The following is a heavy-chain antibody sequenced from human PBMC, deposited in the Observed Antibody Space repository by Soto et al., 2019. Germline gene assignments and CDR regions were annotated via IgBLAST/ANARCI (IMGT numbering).Heavy chain of an antibody. CDR1: GYSFATHA. CDR3: ARGKVMEENYYYYGLDI. Sequence: AAVKVSCPSSGYSFATHAMHWVRQAPGQSLEWMGWINGGTGQTKHSQRFQGRVNITRDTSASTAYMELSSLRSEDTAVYYGARGKVMEENYYYYGLDIWGKGTKGTVAS. CDR2: INGGTGQT. D-gene: IGHD1-1*01. V-gene: IGHV1-3*01. J-gene: IGHJ6*04.